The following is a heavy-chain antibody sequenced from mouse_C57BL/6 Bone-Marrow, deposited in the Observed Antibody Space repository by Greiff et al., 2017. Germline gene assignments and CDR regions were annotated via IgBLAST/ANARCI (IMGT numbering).Heavy chain of an antibody. J-gene: IGHJ4*01. CDR3: ARGSNYRAMDY. CDR2: ISSGGSTI. CDR1: GFTFSDYG. V-gene: IGHV5-17*01. Sequence: EVQLVESGGGLVKPGGSLKLSCAASGFTFSDYGMHWVRQAPGKGLEWVAYISSGGSTISNADTVKGRFTISRDNAKNTLFLQMTRLRSEDTAMYYCARGSNYRAMDYWGQGTSVTVSS. D-gene: IGHD2-5*01.